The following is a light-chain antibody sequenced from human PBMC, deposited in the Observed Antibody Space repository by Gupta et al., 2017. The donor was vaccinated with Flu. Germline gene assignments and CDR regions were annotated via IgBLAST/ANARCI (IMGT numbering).Light chain of an antibody. V-gene: IGKV1-9*01. CDR2: GAS. J-gene: IGKJ4*01. CDR1: QGISSC. Sequence: GDRVTRTCRASQGISSCVAWYQQRPGKAPNLLIYGASSLRSGVPSRFSGGGSRTQFTLTINNLQPEDAATYYCQQSYSFPLTFGGGTKVEIK. CDR3: QQSYSFPLT.